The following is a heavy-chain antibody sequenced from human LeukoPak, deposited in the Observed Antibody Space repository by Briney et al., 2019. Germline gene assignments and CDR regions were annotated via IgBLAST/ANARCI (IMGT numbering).Heavy chain of an antibody. Sequence: SETLSLTCTVSGGSISSSSCYWSWIRQPPGKGLEWIGEINHSGSTNYNPSLKSRVTISVDTSKNQFSLKLSSVTAADTAVYYCARRPAWGSFDYWGQGTLVTVSS. CDR3: ARRPAWGSFDY. CDR2: INHSGST. CDR1: GGSISSSSCY. D-gene: IGHD7-27*01. V-gene: IGHV4-39*07. J-gene: IGHJ4*02.